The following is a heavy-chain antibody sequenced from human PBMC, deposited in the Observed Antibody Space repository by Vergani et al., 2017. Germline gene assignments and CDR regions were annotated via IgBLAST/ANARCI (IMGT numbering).Heavy chain of an antibody. D-gene: IGHD2-21*01. V-gene: IGHV3-33*01. CDR1: VFTFSTYA. Sequence: QVQLVESGGGVVQPGRSLRLSCTSSVFTFSTYAMHWVRQAPGKGLEWVAIIYYDGSKKYYADSVKGPFTISRDNSRNTLDLLMSSLRDEDTAIYYCVREGSYCGSTTCRNASYGYYYYMDVWGEGTTVTVSS. CDR2: IYYDGSKK. CDR3: VREGSYCGSTTCRNASYGYYYYMDV. J-gene: IGHJ6*03.